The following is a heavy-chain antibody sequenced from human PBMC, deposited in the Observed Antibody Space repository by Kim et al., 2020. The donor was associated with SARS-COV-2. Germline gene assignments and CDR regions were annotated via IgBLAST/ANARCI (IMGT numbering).Heavy chain of an antibody. CDR3: AKDSGYCSGGSCYSFPY. J-gene: IGHJ4*02. Sequence: GALRLSCAASGFTFSSYGMHWVRQAPGKGLEWVAVISYDGSNKYYADSVKGRFTISRDNSKNTLYLQMNSLRAEDTAVYYCAKDSGYCSGGSCYSFPYWGQGTLVTVSS. CDR2: ISYDGSNK. V-gene: IGHV3-30*18. CDR1: GFTFSSYG. D-gene: IGHD2-15*01.